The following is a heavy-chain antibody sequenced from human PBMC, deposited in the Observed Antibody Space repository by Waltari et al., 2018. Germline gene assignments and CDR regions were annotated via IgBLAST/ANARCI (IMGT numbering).Heavy chain of an antibody. CDR2: ICGSVVSS. CDR3: GKGGGGGGSRHLGKYFDY. J-gene: IGHJ4*02. D-gene: IGHD1-26*01. CDR1: GLTFSSYA. V-gene: IGHV3-23*01. Sequence: EVQLLESGGGLVQPGGSLRLSCAASGLTFSSYAMSWVRQAHGKGLEWVSAICGSVVSSSYADSVKARFTISRDNSNNNLYMQRNSRRAEDTAVYDGGKGGGGGGSRHLGKYFDYWGQGTLVTVSS.